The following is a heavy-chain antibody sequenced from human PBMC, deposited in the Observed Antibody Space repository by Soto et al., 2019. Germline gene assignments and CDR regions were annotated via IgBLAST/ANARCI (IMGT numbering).Heavy chain of an antibody. V-gene: IGHV5-51*01. Sequence: GESLKISCKASGYSFTTYWIGWVRQMPGKGLEWMGIIYPGDSDTKYSPSLQGQVSISADTSISTAYLQWTSLKASDTAMYYCARLVRGNTAFDIWDQGTMVTVSS. CDR1: GYSFTTYW. CDR3: ARLVRGNTAFDI. J-gene: IGHJ3*02. D-gene: IGHD2-15*01. CDR2: IYPGDSDT.